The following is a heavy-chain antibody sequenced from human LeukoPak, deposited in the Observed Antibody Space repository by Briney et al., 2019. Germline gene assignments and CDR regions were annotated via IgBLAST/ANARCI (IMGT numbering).Heavy chain of an antibody. CDR1: GIAVSGNY. CDR2: ISINTNT. V-gene: IGHV3-53*01. CDR3: GISQTWAHLFEC. J-gene: IGHJ4*02. Sequence: GGSLRLSCAASGIAVSGNYMSWVRQTPGKGLEWISFISINTNTFYADSVRGRFTISRDTSKNTLLLLMNSLREEDSAVYYCGISQTWAHLFECWGQGTLVTVSS.